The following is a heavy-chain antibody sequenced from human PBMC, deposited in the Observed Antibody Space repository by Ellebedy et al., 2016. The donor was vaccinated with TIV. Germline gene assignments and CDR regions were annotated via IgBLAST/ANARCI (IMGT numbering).Heavy chain of an antibody. CDR1: GFTFSSYA. Sequence: GESLKISCSASGFTFSSYAMHWVRQAPGKGLEYVSAISSNGGSTYYADSVKGRFTISRDNSKNTLYLQMSSLRAEDTAVYYCVKVPYSSVPDVWGQGTTVTVSS. CDR3: VKVPYSSVPDV. V-gene: IGHV3-64D*06. D-gene: IGHD6-25*01. CDR2: ISSNGGST. J-gene: IGHJ6*02.